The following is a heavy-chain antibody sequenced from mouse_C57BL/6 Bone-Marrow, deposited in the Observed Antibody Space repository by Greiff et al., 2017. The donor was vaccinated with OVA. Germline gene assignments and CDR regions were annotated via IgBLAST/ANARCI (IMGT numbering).Heavy chain of an antibody. CDR2: IDPNSGGT. V-gene: IGHV1-72*01. J-gene: IGHJ1*03. D-gene: IGHD1-1*01. CDR3: AREVVAMYFDV. Sequence: VQLQQPGAELVKPGASVKLSCKASGYTFTSYWMHWVKQRPGRGLGWIGRIDPNSGGTNYNEKFKSKATLTVENPSRTAYMQLSSLTSEDSAVYYCAREVVAMYFDVWGTGTTVTVSS. CDR1: GYTFTSYW.